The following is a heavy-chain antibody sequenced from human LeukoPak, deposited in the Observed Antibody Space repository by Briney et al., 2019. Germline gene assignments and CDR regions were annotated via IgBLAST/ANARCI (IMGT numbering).Heavy chain of an antibody. CDR3: ARLLWFGELFPDL. CDR2: IYYSGST. Sequence: SETLSLTCTVSGGSISSYYWSWIRQPPGKGLEWIGYIYYSGSTNYNPSLKSRVTISVDTSKNQFSLKLSSVTAADTAVYYCARLLWFGELFPDLWGRGALVTVSS. J-gene: IGHJ2*01. V-gene: IGHV4-59*01. CDR1: GGSISSYY. D-gene: IGHD3-10*01.